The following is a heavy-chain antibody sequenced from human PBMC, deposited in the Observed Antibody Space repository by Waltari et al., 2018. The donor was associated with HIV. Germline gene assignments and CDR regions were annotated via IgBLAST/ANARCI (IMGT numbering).Heavy chain of an antibody. CDR3: ARTVGTSISGVITYNWFDS. Sequence: QVQLQESGPGLVKPSETLSLTCNVSAATINNYYLRWIRQSPAKGLEWIGYIYYTGTSNYNPSPSLKSRVTMSLDTSKTQFSLKLTSVSAADTAVYYCARTVGTSISGVITYNWFDSWGQGTLVTVSS. J-gene: IGHJ5*01. CDR2: IYYTGTS. D-gene: IGHD3-3*01. CDR1: AATINNYY. V-gene: IGHV4-59*01.